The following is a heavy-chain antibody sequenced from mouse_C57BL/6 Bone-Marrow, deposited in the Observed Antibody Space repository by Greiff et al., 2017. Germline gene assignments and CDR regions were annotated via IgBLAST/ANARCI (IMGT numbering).Heavy chain of an antibody. Sequence: EVMLVESGGGLVKPGGSLKLSCAASGFTFSSYAMSWVRQTPEKRLEWVATISDGGSYTYYPDNVKGRFTISRDNAKNNLYLQMSHLKSEDTAMYYCARTVYGNYGYAMDYWGQGTSVTVSS. J-gene: IGHJ4*01. D-gene: IGHD2-1*01. V-gene: IGHV5-4*03. CDR1: GFTFSSYA. CDR3: ARTVYGNYGYAMDY. CDR2: ISDGGSYT.